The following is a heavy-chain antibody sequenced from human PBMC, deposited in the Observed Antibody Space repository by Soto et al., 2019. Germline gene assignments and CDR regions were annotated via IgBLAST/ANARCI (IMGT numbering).Heavy chain of an antibody. CDR2: ISDGGST. J-gene: IGHJ6*02. V-gene: IGHV4-59*12. D-gene: IGHD6-25*01. CDR1: GGSIYTYY. Sequence: SETLSLTCNVSGGSIYTYYWNWIRQSPGKGLEWIGYISDGGSTNYNPSLKSRVTISVDRSKNQFSLNLSSVTAADTAIYYCARESGGYDSSTRYGLDVWGQGTTVTVSS. CDR3: ARESGGYDSSTRYGLDV.